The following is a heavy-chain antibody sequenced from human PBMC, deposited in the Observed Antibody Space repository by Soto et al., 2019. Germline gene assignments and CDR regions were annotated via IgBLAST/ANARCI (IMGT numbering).Heavy chain of an antibody. J-gene: IGHJ5*02. CDR3: AAVGFGYSYGSS. D-gene: IGHD5-18*01. CDR1: GFTFTSSA. CDR2: IVVGSGNT. V-gene: IGHV1-58*01. Sequence: ASVKVSCKASGFTFTSSAVQWVRQARGQRLEWIGWIVVGSGNTNYAQKFQERVTITRDMSTSTAYMELSSLRSEVTAVYYCAAVGFGYSYGSSWGEGTLVTVSS.